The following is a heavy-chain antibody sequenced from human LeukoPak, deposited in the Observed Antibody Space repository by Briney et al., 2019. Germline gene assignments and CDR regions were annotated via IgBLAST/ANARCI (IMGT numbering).Heavy chain of an antibody. Sequence: GASVKVSCKASGGTFSSYAISWVRQAPGQGLEWMGGIIPIFGTANYAQKFQGRVTMTRDMSTSTVCMELSSLRSEDTAVYYCARDKGYCSSTSCYDYYYYYYMDVWGKGTTVTVSS. CDR3: ARDKGYCSSTSCYDYYYYYYMDV. J-gene: IGHJ6*03. D-gene: IGHD2-2*01. CDR1: GGTFSSYA. CDR2: IIPIFGTA. V-gene: IGHV1-69*05.